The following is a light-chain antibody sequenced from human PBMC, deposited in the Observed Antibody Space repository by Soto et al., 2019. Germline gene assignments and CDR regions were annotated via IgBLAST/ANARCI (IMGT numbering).Light chain of an antibody. J-gene: IGKJ2*01. CDR1: QSILSSSNNKNS. CDR2: WAS. V-gene: IGKV4-1*01. CDR3: QQYYSAPYT. Sequence: DIVMTQSPDSLAVSLGERATINCKSSQSILSSSNNKNSLAWFQQKPGRPPKLLIYWASTRESGVPDRFSGSGSGTDFTLTISSLQAEDVAVYYCQQYYSAPYTFGQGTKLEIK.